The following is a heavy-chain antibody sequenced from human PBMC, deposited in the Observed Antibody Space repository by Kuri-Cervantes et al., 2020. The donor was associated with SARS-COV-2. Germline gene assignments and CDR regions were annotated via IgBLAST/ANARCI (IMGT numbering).Heavy chain of an antibody. CDR2: INPNSGGT. CDR1: GYTFTGYY. CDR3: ARADPPLAYCGGDCRLFDY. D-gene: IGHD2-21*02. Sequence: SVKVSCKASGYTFTGYYMHWVRQAPGQGLEWMGWINPNSGGTNYAQKFQGRVTMTRDTSISTAYMELSRLRSDDTAVYYCARADPPLAYCGGDCRLFDYWGQGTLVTVSS. J-gene: IGHJ4*02. V-gene: IGHV1-2*02.